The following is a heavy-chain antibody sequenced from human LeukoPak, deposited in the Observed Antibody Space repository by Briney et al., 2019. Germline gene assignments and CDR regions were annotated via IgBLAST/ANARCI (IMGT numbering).Heavy chain of an antibody. CDR1: GYSISSGYY. Sequence: SETLSLTCTVSGYSISSGYYWGWIRQPPGKGLEWIGSIYHSGSTYYNPSLKSRVTISVDTSKNQFSLKLSSVTAADTAVYYCARVIAPRYYYDSSGYGYYYMDVWGKGTTVTVSS. J-gene: IGHJ6*03. D-gene: IGHD3-22*01. V-gene: IGHV4-38-2*02. CDR2: IYHSGST. CDR3: ARVIAPRYYYDSSGYGYYYMDV.